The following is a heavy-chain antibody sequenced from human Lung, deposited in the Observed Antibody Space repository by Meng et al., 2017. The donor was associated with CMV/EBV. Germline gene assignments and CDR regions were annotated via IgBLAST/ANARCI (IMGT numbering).Heavy chain of an antibody. J-gene: IGHJ4*02. V-gene: IGHV2-5*02. Sequence: QITLKESGPTLVKPTQTLTLTCTFSGFSLTTRGVGVGWIRQPPGKALEWLALIYWDDDKRYRPSLKSRLTITKDTSKNQLVLSMTNMDPVDAATYYCAHIIAARPFDYWGQGALVTVSS. CDR3: AHIIAARPFDY. CDR1: GFSLTTRGVG. CDR2: IYWDDDK. D-gene: IGHD6-6*01.